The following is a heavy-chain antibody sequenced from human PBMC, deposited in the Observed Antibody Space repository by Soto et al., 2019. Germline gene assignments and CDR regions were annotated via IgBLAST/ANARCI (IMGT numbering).Heavy chain of an antibody. J-gene: IGHJ5*02. CDR3: ARGSTMIVVVKDGWFDP. V-gene: IGHV3-48*01. Sequence: PGGSLRLSCAASGFTFSSYSMNWVRQAPGKGLEWVSYISSSSSTIYYADSVKGRFTISRDNAKNSLYLQMNSLRAEDTAVYYCARGSTMIVVVKDGWFDPWGQGTLVTVSS. CDR1: GFTFSSYS. CDR2: ISSSSSTI. D-gene: IGHD3-22*01.